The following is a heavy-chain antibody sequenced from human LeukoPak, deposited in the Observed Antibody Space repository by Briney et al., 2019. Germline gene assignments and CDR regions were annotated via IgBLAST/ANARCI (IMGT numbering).Heavy chain of an antibody. CDR2: IYPGDSET. CDR3: ARYDYGDNLVGDGFDI. J-gene: IGHJ3*02. CDR1: GYKFAIYW. Sequence: GESLKISCKGSGYKFAIYWIGWVRQMPGKGLEWMGIIYPGDSETRYSPSFQGQVTISADKSITTAYLQWSSLKASDTAMYYCARYDYGDNLVGDGFDIWGQGTMVTVSS. D-gene: IGHD4-23*01. V-gene: IGHV5-51*01.